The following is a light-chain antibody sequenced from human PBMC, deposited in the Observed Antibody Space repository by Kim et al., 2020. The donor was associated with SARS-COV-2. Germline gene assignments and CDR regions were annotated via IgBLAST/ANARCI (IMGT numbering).Light chain of an antibody. CDR1: QSVSNNY. Sequence: LSPGERVTRSCRASQSVSNNYLAWYQHNPGQAPRLLISAASSRATGIPDRFSGGGSGTDFTLTISRLEPEDFAIYYCQQYGDLITFGQGTRLEIK. CDR3: QQYGDLIT. V-gene: IGKV3-20*01. CDR2: AAS. J-gene: IGKJ5*01.